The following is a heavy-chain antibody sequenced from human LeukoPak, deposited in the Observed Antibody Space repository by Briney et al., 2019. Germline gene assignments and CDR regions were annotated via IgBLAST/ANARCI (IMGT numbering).Heavy chain of an antibody. D-gene: IGHD6-13*01. CDR3: AKGSAAARRGNWFDP. CDR2: ISWNSGSI. J-gene: IGHJ5*02. V-gene: IGHV3-9*01. CDR1: GFTFDDYA. Sequence: PGGSLRLSCAASGFTFDDYAMHWVRQAPGKGLEWVSGISWNSGSIGYADSVKGRFTISRDNAKNSLYLQMNSLRAEDTALYYCAKGSAAARRGNWFDPWGQGTLVTVSS.